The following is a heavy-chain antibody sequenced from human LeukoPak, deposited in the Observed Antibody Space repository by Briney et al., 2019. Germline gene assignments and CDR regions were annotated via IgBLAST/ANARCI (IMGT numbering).Heavy chain of an antibody. CDR2: ISGSGGST. CDR3: ASFRTYSRHFDY. CDR1: GFTFSSYA. V-gene: IGHV3-23*01. Sequence: GGSLRLSCAASGFTFSSYAMGWVRQAPGKGLEWVSAISGSGGSTYYADSVKGRFTISRDNSKNTLYLQMNSLRAEDTAVYYCASFRTYSRHFDYWGQGTLVTVSS. J-gene: IGHJ4*02. D-gene: IGHD1-26*01.